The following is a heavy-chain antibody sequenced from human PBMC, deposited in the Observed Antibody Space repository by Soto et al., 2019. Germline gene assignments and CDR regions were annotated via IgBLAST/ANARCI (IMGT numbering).Heavy chain of an antibody. V-gene: IGHV3-7*03. J-gene: IGHJ4*02. Sequence: GXSLRLSCAASGXTFSGQLITWVRQTPGKGLQWVAAIKPDGSETFYVDSVKGRFTISRDNARNSLFLQMDRLRAQDTAVYYCTSRPSGMTYHAVFDFWGQGPLVTVS. CDR2: IKPDGSET. D-gene: IGHD2-21*02. CDR3: TSRPSGMTYHAVFDF. CDR1: GXTFSGQL.